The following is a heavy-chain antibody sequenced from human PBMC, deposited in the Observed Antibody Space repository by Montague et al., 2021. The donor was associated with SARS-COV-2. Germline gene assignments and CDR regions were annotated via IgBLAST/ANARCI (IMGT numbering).Heavy chain of an antibody. V-gene: IGHV4-4*09. Sequence: SETLSLTCTASSGSLSNYYWSWIRQSPDKGLEWIGYMYETGNMIYNPSLRSRVSISADTSKSQFSLRLTSVTAADSAMYYCARNMAYWGQGVLVTV. D-gene: IGHD2/OR15-2a*01. CDR2: MYETGNM. CDR3: ARNMAY. J-gene: IGHJ4*02. CDR1: SGSLSNYY.